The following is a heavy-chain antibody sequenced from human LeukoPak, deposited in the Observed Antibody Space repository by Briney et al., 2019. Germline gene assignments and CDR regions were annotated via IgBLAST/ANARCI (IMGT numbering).Heavy chain of an antibody. CDR1: GGSFSGYY. V-gene: IGHV4-34*01. Sequence: SETLSLTCAVYGGSFSGYYWSWIRQPPGKGLEWIGEINHSGSTNYNPSLKSRVNISVDTSKNQFSLKLSSVTAADTAVYYCARGWSGNTYYYDSSGYRKHYYFDYWGQGTLVTVSS. CDR3: ARGWSGNTYYYDSSGYRKHYYFDY. CDR2: INHSGST. D-gene: IGHD3-22*01. J-gene: IGHJ4*02.